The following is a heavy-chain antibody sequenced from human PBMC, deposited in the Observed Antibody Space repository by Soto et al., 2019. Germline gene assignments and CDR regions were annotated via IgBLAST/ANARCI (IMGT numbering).Heavy chain of an antibody. J-gene: IGHJ6*03. Sequence: KKRGASVKVSCKASGYTFTSYGISWVRQAPGQGLEWMGWISAYNGNTNYAQKLQGRVTMTTDTSTSTAYMELRSLRSDDTAVYYCARDYYGSGSYYYYYYMDVWGKGTTVTVSS. CDR3: ARDYYGSGSYYYYYYMDV. D-gene: IGHD3-10*01. V-gene: IGHV1-18*01. CDR1: GYTFTSYG. CDR2: ISAYNGNT.